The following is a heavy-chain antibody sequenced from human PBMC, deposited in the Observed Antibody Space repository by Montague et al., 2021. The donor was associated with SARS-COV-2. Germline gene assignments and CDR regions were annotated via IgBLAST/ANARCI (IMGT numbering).Heavy chain of an antibody. V-gene: IGHV4-59*01. CDR2: IYYTGSA. CDR1: GDSISSYY. D-gene: IGHD1-1*01. Sequence: SETLSLTCSVSGDSISSYYWSWIRQSPGRGLDWIGHIYYTGSAKYTPSLKSRVSISVDTSRRQFSLNLKSVTAADTAVYYCARAQTTCFSANFVNYFDYWGQGAQVTVSS. J-gene: IGHJ4*02. CDR3: ARAQTTCFSANFVNYFDY.